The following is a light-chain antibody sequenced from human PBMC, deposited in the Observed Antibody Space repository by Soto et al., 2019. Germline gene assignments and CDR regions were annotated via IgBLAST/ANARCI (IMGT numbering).Light chain of an antibody. CDR2: DAS. V-gene: IGKV3-20*01. CDR1: QTVSNNY. CDR3: QQFSSYPLT. J-gene: IGKJ4*01. Sequence: EFVLTQSPGTLSLSPGERATLSCRASQTVSNNYLAWYQQKPGQAPRLLIYDASIRATGIPDRFSGGGSGTDFTLTISRLEPEDFAVYYCQQFSSYPLTFGGGTKVEIK.